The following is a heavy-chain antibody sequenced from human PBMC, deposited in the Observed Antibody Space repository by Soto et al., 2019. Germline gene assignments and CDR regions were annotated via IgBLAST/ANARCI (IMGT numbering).Heavy chain of an antibody. CDR2: MNPNSGNT. CDR1: GYTFTSYD. J-gene: IGHJ5*02. D-gene: IGHD3-16*01. Sequence: QVQLVQSGAEVKKPGASVKVSCKASGYTFTSYDINWVRQATGQGLEWMGWMNPNSGNTGYAQKFQGRVTMTRNTAISTAYMELSSLRSEDTAVYYRARGGISSYCQWGEVWFDPWGQGTLVTVSS. CDR3: ARGGISSYCQWGEVWFDP. V-gene: IGHV1-8*01.